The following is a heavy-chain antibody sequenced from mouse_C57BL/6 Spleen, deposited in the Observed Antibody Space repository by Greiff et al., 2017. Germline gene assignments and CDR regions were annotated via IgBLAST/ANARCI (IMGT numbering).Heavy chain of an antibody. J-gene: IGHJ4*01. CDR1: GYTFTSYW. CDR3: SRYRFTTNAMDY. Sequence: QVQLQQPGAELVKPGASVKMSCKASGYTFTSYWITWVKQRPGQGLEWIGDIYPGSGSTNYNEKFKSKATLTVDTSSITAYMQLSSLTSEDSAVYYWSRYRFTTNAMDYWGQGTSVTVSS. D-gene: IGHD1-1*01. CDR2: IYPGSGST. V-gene: IGHV1-55*01.